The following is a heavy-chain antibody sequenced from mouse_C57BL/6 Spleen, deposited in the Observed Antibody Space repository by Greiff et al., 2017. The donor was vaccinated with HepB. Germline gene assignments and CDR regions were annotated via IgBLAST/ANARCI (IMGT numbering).Heavy chain of an antibody. CDR3: ARRDYYGSNWYFDV. J-gene: IGHJ1*03. CDR2: IDPSDSYT. D-gene: IGHD1-1*01. V-gene: IGHV1-69*01. CDR1: GYTFTSYW. Sequence: QVQLQQPGAELVMPGASVKLSCKASGYTFTSYWMHWVKQRPGQGLEWIGEIDPSDSYTNYNKKFKGKSTLTVDKSSSTAYMQLSSLTSEDSAVYYCARRDYYGSNWYFDVWGTGTTVTVSS.